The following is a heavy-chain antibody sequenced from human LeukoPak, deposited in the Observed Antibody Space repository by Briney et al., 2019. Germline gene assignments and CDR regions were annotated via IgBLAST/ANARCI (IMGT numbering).Heavy chain of an antibody. J-gene: IGHJ4*02. V-gene: IGHV3-23*01. CDR3: AKDGAYDYVWGSYPLTFDY. CDR2: ISGSGGST. Sequence: PGGSLRLSCAASGFTFSDYYMSWIRQAPGKGLEWVSAISGSGGSTYYADSVKGRFTISRDNSKNTLYLQMNSLRAEDTAVYYCAKDGAYDYVWGSYPLTFDYWGQGTLVTVSS. CDR1: GFTFSDYY. D-gene: IGHD3-16*02.